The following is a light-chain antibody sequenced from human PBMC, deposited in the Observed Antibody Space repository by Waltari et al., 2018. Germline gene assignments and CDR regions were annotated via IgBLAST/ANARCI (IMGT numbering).Light chain of an antibody. Sequence: SYELTQPPSVSVSPGQTARITCCGDALPKQYAYWYQQGRGQAPVLVIYKDSERPAGIPGRLSGASPGTTGRVTISGVQAEGEADYYRPSADSRGTYEVFGGGTKLTVL. V-gene: IGLV3-25*03. CDR1: ALPKQY. CDR2: KDS. J-gene: IGLJ2*01. CDR3: PSADSRGTYEV.